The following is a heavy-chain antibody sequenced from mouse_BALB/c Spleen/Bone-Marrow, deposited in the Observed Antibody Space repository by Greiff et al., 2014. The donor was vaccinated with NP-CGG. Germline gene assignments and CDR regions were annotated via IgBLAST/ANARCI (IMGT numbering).Heavy chain of an antibody. Sequence: ESGAELVRPGTSVKVSCKASGYAFTNYLIEWVKQWPGQGLEWIGVINPGSGGTNYNEKFKGKATLTADKSSSTAYMQLSSLTSDDSAVYFCARGGDYGFMDYWGQGTSVTVSS. CDR3: ARGGDYGFMDY. V-gene: IGHV1-54*01. D-gene: IGHD1-2*01. CDR2: INPGSGGT. CDR1: GYAFTNYL. J-gene: IGHJ4*01.